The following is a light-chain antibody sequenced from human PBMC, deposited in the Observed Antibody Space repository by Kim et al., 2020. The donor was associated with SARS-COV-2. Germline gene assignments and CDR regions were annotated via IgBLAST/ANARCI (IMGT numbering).Light chain of an antibody. V-gene: IGLV1-51*01. Sequence: GQKVTISGSGSRSNIGQNYVSWYQQFPGTAPKLLIYDNNKRHSGIPDRFSGSKSGTSATLGITGLQTGDKADYYCGTWDSSLNGLVFGGGTQLTVL. CDR2: DNN. CDR3: GTWDSSLNGLV. CDR1: RSNIGQNY. J-gene: IGLJ2*01.